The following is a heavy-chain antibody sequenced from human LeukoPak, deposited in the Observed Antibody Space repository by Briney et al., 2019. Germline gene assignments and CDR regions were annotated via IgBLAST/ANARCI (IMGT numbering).Heavy chain of an antibody. CDR2: VNGPGDWT. D-gene: IGHD3-16*01. V-gene: IGHV3-74*01. Sequence: GGSLRLSCAASGFTFSSHWMHWVRQAPGEGLVWVSRVNGPGDWTHYADSVRGRFIISRDNAENTISLQMNNLRAEDTAVYFCAREVFEGQRQSDAFWGQGTMAPSPQ. J-gene: IGHJ3*01. CDR1: GFTFSSHW. CDR3: AREVFEGQRQSDAF.